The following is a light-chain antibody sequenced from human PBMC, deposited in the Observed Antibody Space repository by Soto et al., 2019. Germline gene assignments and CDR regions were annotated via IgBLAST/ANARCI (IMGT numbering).Light chain of an antibody. CDR2: RNN. CDR1: SSNIGSNF. V-gene: IGLV1-47*01. Sequence: QSVLTQPPSASGNPGQRVTISCSGSSSNIGSNFVYWYQQLPGTAPKLLVYRNNQRPSGVPDRFSGSKSGTSASLAISGLRSEDEADYYCAAWDDSLSGQVVFGGGTKLTVL. CDR3: AAWDDSLSGQVV. J-gene: IGLJ2*01.